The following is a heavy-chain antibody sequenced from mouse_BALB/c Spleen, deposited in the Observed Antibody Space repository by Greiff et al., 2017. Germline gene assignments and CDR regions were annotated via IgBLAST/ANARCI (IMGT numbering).Heavy chain of an antibody. CDR3: ASYYGNAMDY. Sequence: EVQLVESGPGLVKPSQSLSLTCSVTGYSITSGYYWNWIRQFPGNKLEWMGYISYDGSNNYNPSLKNRISITRDTSKNQFFLKLNSVTTEDTATYYCASYYGNAMDYWGQGTSVTVSS. CDR1: GYSITSGYY. D-gene: IGHD2-1*01. J-gene: IGHJ4*01. CDR2: ISYDGSN. V-gene: IGHV3-6*02.